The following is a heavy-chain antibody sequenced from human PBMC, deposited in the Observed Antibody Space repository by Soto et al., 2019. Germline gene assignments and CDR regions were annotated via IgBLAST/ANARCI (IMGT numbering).Heavy chain of an antibody. CDR3: AKDLIAHNGIWELFEV. V-gene: IGHV3-33*06. CDR2: TWYDGRTQ. J-gene: IGHJ3*01. D-gene: IGHD2-8*01. CDR1: GFTFSNHA. Sequence: GGSLRLSCAASGFTFSNHAMHWVRQAPGKGLEWVAMTWYDGRTQYYADSVRGRFTVSRDNSRNTLYLQMDSLRAEDTAVYYCAKDLIAHNGIWELFEVWGQGTEVTVSS.